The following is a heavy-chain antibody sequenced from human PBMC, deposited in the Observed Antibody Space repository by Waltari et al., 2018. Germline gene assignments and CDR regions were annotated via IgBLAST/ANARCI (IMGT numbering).Heavy chain of an antibody. V-gene: IGHV3-30*04. CDR3: ARGGVSWIQLWLHLDY. Sequence: KGLEWVAVISYDGSNKYYVDSVKGRFTISRDNSKNTLYLQMNSLRAEDTAVYYCARGGVSWIQLWLHLDYCGQGTLVTVSS. CDR2: ISYDGSNK. D-gene: IGHD5-18*01. J-gene: IGHJ4*02.